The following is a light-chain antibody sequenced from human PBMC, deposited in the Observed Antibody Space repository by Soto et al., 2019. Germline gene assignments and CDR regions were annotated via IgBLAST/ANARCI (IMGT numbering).Light chain of an antibody. J-gene: IGKJ2*01. CDR3: QQYGSSPDT. V-gene: IGKV3-20*01. Sequence: ESVLTQSPGTLYLSPGERATLSCRASQSVSSSYLAWYQQKPGQAPRLLIYGASSRATGIPDRFSGSGSGTDFTLTISRLEPEDFAVYYCQQYGSSPDTFGQGTKLEIK. CDR2: GAS. CDR1: QSVSSSY.